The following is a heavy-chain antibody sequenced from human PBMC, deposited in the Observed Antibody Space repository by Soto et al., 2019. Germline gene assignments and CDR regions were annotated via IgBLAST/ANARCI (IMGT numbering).Heavy chain of an antibody. D-gene: IGHD6-6*01. V-gene: IGHV1-69*13. Sequence: ASVKVSCKASGGTFSSYAISWVRQAPGQGLEWMGGIIPIFGTANYAQKFQGRVTLTADESTSTAYIELTSLPSEDTSVYYCPRHSFIAPRHPPRSFDYWCQRPLLTVSS. CDR2: IIPIFGTA. J-gene: IGHJ4*02. CDR3: PRHSFIAPRHPPRSFDY. CDR1: GGTFSSYA.